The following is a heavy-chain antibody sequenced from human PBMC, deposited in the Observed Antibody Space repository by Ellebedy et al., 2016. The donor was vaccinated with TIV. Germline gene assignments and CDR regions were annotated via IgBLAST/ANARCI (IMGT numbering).Heavy chain of an antibody. J-gene: IGHJ4*02. CDR2: ISGSGGST. V-gene: IGHV3-23*01. CDR1: GFTFSSYA. Sequence: GESLKISCAASGFTFSSYAMSWVRQAPGKGLEWVSAISGSGGSTYYADSVKGRFTISRDNSKNTLYLQMNSLRAEDTAVYYCAKDLSRVSVTSSSWYGYWGQGTLVTVSS. D-gene: IGHD6-13*01. CDR3: AKDLSRVSVTSSSWYGY.